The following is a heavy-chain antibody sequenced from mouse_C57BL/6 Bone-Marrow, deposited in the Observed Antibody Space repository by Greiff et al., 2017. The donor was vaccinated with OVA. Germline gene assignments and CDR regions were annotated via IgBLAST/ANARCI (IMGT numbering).Heavy chain of an antibody. D-gene: IGHD3-3*01. CDR2: ISSGGSYT. CDR3: ARHRGWY. V-gene: IGHV5-6*01. CDR1: GFTFSSYG. Sequence: EVQLVESGGDLVKPGGSLKLSCAASGFTFSSYGMSWVRQTPDKRLEWVATISSGGSYTYYPDSVKGRFTISRDNAKNTLYLQMSSLKSEDTAMYYCARHRGWYWGQGTSVTVSS. J-gene: IGHJ4*01.